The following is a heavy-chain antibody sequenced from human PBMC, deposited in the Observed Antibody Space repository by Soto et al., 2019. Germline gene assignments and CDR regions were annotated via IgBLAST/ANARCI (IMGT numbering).Heavy chain of an antibody. J-gene: IGHJ6*02. CDR2: IYSSGST. D-gene: IGHD1-1*01. CDR3: ARGAGTPGIDYGMDV. CDR1: GGSISSGGYY. Sequence: SETLSLTCTVSGGSISSGGYYWSWIRQHPGRGLEWIGYIYSSGSTYYNPSLKGPVTISVDTSKNQFSLKLSSVTAADTAVYYCARGAGTPGIDYGMDVWGQGTTVTVSS. V-gene: IGHV4-31*01.